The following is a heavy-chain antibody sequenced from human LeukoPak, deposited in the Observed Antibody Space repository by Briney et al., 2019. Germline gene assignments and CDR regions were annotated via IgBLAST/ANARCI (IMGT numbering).Heavy chain of an antibody. Sequence: GGSLRLSCAASGFTFSSYWMHWVRQAPGKGLEWVSSISSSSSYIYYADSVKGRFTISRDNAKNSLYLQMNSLRAEDTAVYYCARAGARLRWFDYWGQGTLVTVSS. CDR3: ARAGARLRWFDY. CDR2: ISSSSSYI. D-gene: IGHD6-6*01. CDR1: GFTFSSYW. J-gene: IGHJ4*02. V-gene: IGHV3-21*01.